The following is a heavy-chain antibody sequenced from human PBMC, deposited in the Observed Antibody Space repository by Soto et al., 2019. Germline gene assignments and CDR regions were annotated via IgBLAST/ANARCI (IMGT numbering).Heavy chain of an antibody. J-gene: IGHJ5*02. CDR1: GFTFSSYG. Sequence: GALRLSCAASGFTFSSYGMHWVRQAPGKGLEWVAVISYDGSNKYYADSVKGRFTISRDNSKNTLYLQMNSLRAEDTAVYYCAKDRRYSTIFGVVIGENWFDPWGQGTLVTVSS. CDR3: AKDRRYSTIFGVVIGENWFDP. V-gene: IGHV3-30*18. D-gene: IGHD3-3*01. CDR2: ISYDGSNK.